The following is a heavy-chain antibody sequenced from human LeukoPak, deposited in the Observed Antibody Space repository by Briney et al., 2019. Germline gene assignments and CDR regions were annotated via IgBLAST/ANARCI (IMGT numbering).Heavy chain of an antibody. CDR3: ARMSLLRFLENWFDP. Sequence: SETLSLTCTVSGGSISSGGYYWSWIRQHPGNGLEWIGYIYYSGSTYYNPSLKSRVTISVDTSKNQFSLKLSSVTAADTAVYYCARMSLLRFLENWFDPWGQGTLVTVSS. V-gene: IGHV4-31*03. CDR2: IYYSGST. J-gene: IGHJ5*02. CDR1: GGSISSGGYY. D-gene: IGHD3-3*01.